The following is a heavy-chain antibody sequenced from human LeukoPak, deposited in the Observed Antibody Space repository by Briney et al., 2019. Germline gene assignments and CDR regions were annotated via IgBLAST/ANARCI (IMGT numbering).Heavy chain of an antibody. Sequence: GRSLRLSCAASGSTFSSYGMHWARQAPGKGLEWVAVISNVGNYKYYTDSVKGRFTISRDNSENTVYLQMNSLRAEDTAVYYCAKEVRAYAGFDYWGQGTLVTVSS. CDR1: GSTFSSYG. CDR3: AKEVRAYAGFDY. V-gene: IGHV3-30*18. J-gene: IGHJ4*02. CDR2: ISNVGNYK. D-gene: IGHD2-2*01.